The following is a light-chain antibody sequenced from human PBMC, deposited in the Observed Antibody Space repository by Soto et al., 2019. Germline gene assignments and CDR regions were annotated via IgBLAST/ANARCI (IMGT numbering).Light chain of an antibody. J-gene: IGKJ3*01. V-gene: IGKV3-20*01. CDR3: QQYGRSPFT. CDR2: GAS. Sequence: EIVMTQSPGTLSLSPGETATLSCRASQSVSSNYVAWFHQKPGQAPRLLIYGASSRATGVTDRFSASGSGTDFTLTISRREPEDVAVYYCQQYGRSPFTFGPGTKVDIK. CDR1: QSVSSNY.